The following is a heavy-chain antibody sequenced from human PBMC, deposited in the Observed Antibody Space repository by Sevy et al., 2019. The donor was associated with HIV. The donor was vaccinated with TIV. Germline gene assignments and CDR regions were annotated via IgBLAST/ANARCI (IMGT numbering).Heavy chain of an antibody. Sequence: SETLSLTCTVSGGSLSSGSYYWSWIRQPPGKGLEWIGYISYIGSTNYNPSLKSRVTISVDTSKNQLSLRLTSVTAADTAVYNCVRDRIAAAGRYFDNWGQGTLVTVSS. CDR1: GGSLSSGSYY. V-gene: IGHV4-61*01. J-gene: IGHJ4*02. CDR2: ISYIGST. CDR3: VRDRIAAAGRYFDN. D-gene: IGHD6-13*01.